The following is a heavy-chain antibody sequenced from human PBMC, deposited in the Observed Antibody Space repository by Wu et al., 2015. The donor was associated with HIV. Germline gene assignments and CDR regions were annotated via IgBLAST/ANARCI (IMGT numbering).Heavy chain of an antibody. J-gene: IGHJ3*01. V-gene: IGHV1-2*02. CDR3: ATQTDENGFDF. Sequence: QVQLVQSGAETKKPGASVKVSCKASGYTFIGYYMHWVRQAPGQGLEWMGWINPNSGGTNYAQKFQGSVTMTRDTSISTAFMELSRLRYDDTAVYYCATQTDENGFDFWGQGTRVTVSS. CDR2: INPNSGGT. CDR1: GYTFIGYY.